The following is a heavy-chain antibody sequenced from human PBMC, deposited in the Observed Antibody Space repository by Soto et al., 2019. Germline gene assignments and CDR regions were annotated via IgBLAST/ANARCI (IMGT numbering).Heavy chain of an antibody. J-gene: IGHJ3*02. Sequence: PGGSLRLSCVASGFTFRIYDMHWVRQRTGEGPEWVSGIGTLSDTFYPGSVKGRFIVSRDKARNSLYLQRNNLRAGDTAVYYCARGFLHGAGRRRPGPIHGFDIWGQGTAVTVSS. CDR2: IGTLSDT. CDR1: GFTFRIYD. V-gene: IGHV3-13*01. D-gene: IGHD3-10*01. CDR3: ARGFLHGAGRRRPGPIHGFDI.